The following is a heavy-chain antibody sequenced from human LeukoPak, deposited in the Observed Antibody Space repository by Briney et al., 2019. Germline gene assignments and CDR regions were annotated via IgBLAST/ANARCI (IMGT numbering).Heavy chain of an antibody. CDR1: GSTFISYG. V-gene: IGHV3-23*01. Sequence: GGSLRLSCAASGSTFISYGMSWVRQAPGKGLEWVSAISAGGDSTYYANPVKGRFTISRDNSKNTLYLQMNSLRAEDTAVYYCAEIWFGELGPFDIWGQGTMVTVSS. D-gene: IGHD3-10*01. J-gene: IGHJ3*02. CDR3: AEIWFGELGPFDI. CDR2: ISAGGDST.